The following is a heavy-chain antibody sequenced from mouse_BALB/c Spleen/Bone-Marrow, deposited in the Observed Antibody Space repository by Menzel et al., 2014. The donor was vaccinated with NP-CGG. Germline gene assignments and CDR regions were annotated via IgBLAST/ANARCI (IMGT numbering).Heavy chain of an antibody. J-gene: IGHJ3*01. Sequence: VQLQQSGAELMKPGASVKISCKATGYTFSSYWIERVKHRTGHVLEWIGEILPGSGSQKNNEKFKGKATFTADTSSNTAYMQLSSLTSEDSAVYYCARDGNYGAYWGQGTLVT. CDR2: ILPGSGSQ. CDR1: GYTFSSYW. CDR3: ARDGNYGAY. V-gene: IGHV1-9*01. D-gene: IGHD2-1*01.